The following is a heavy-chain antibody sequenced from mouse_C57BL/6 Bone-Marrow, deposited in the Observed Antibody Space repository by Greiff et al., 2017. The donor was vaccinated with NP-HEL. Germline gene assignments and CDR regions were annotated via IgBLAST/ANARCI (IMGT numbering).Heavy chain of an antibody. J-gene: IGHJ1*03. CDR2: ILPSIGRT. V-gene: IGHV15-2*01. CDR1: DSEVFPIAY. D-gene: IGHD1-1*01. Sequence: QVQLQQSGSELRSPGSSVKLSCKDFDSEVFPIAYMSWVRQKPGHGFEWIGGILPSIGRTIYGEKFEDKATLDADTLSNTAYLELNSLTSEDSAIYYCARLEITTVVATLKYFDVWGTGTTVTVSS. CDR3: ARLEITTVVATLKYFDV.